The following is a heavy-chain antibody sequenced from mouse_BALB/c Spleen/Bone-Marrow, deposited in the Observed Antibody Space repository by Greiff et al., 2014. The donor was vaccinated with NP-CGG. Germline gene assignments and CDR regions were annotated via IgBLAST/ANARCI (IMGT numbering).Heavy chain of an antibody. CDR2: INSNGGST. Sequence: DVMLVESGGGLVQPGGSLKLSCAASGFTFSSYGMPWVRQTPDKRLELVATINSNGGSTYYPDSVKGRFTISRDTAKNTLYLQMSSLKSEETAMYYCVRGNYGNYVDYFDFWGQGTTLTVSS. J-gene: IGHJ2*01. CDR3: VRGNYGNYVDYFDF. D-gene: IGHD2-1*01. CDR1: GFTFSSYG. V-gene: IGHV5-6-3*01.